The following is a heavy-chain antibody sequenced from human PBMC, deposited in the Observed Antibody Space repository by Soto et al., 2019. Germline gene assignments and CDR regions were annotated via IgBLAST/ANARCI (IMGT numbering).Heavy chain of an antibody. D-gene: IGHD2-2*01. V-gene: IGHV4-59*08. CDR3: ARRSAENEAFEI. CDR2: IYYSGST. Sequence: SDTLSLTCTVSGVSISSYYWSWILQPPGKGLEWIGYIYYSGSTNYNPSLMSRVTISVDTSKNQFSLKLSSVTAADTAVYYCARRSAENEAFEIWGQGTMDNVSS. CDR1: GVSISSYY. J-gene: IGHJ3*02.